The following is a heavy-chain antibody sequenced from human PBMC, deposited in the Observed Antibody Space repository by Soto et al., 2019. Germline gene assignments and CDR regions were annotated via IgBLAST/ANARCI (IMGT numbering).Heavy chain of an antibody. CDR3: ARVQGDSSGYYYSDY. Sequence: QVQLVQSGTEVKEPGASVKVSCKASGYTFISYGIGWVRQAPGQGLEWMGWISANNGNTNYAQKVQGRVTMTTDTPTSTAYMDLRSLRSDDTAVYYCARVQGDSSGYYYSDYWGHGTLVTVSS. D-gene: IGHD3-22*01. CDR2: ISANNGNT. V-gene: IGHV1-18*01. CDR1: GYTFISYG. J-gene: IGHJ4*01.